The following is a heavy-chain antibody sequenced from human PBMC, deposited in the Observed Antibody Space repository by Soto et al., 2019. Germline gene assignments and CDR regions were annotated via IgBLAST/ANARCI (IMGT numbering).Heavy chain of an antibody. Sequence: ASVKVSCKASGGTFSSYAISWVRQATGQGLEWMGGIIPIFGTANYAQKFQGRVTITADESTSTAYMELSSLRSEDTAVYYCARDSPYGGNSTNALWGQGTLVTVSS. V-gene: IGHV1-69*13. J-gene: IGHJ4*02. CDR2: IIPIFGTA. CDR1: GGTFSSYA. D-gene: IGHD2-21*02. CDR3: ARDSPYGGNSTNAL.